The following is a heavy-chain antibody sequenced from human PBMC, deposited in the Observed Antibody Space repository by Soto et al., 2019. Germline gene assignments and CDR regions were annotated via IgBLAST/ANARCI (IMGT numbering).Heavy chain of an antibody. CDR2: ISYDGSNK. D-gene: IGHD6-19*01. Sequence: GGSLRLSCAASGFTFSSYGMHWVRQAPGKGLEWVAVISYDGSNKYYADSVKGRFTISRDNSKNTLYLQMNSLRAEDTAVYYCAKESIAVASVGYFDYWGQGTLVTVSS. V-gene: IGHV3-30*18. CDR1: GFTFSSYG. J-gene: IGHJ4*02. CDR3: AKESIAVASVGYFDY.